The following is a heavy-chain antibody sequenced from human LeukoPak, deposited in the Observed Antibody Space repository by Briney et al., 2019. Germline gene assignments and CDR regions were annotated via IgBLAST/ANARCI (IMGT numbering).Heavy chain of an antibody. CDR3: ARSQYYYDSSGYFVFDY. J-gene: IGHJ4*02. CDR1: GFTFSSYG. D-gene: IGHD3-22*01. CDR2: IWYDGSNK. Sequence: GGSLRLSCAASGFTFSSYGMHWVRQAPGKRLEWVAVIWYDGSNKYYADSVKGRFTISRDNSKNTLYLQMNSLRAEDTAVYYCARSQYYYDSSGYFVFDYWGQGTLVTVSS. V-gene: IGHV3-33*01.